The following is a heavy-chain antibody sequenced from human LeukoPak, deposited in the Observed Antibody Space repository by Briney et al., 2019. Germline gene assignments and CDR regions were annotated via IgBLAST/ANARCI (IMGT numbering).Heavy chain of an antibody. D-gene: IGHD3-10*01. J-gene: IGHJ4*02. CDR3: ARGLWFGDENYPYVDY. CDR1: GGSISSSIYY. V-gene: IGHV4-61*02. Sequence: SGTLSLTCSVSGGSISSSIYYWGWIRQPPGKGLEWIGRIYTSESTNYNPSLKSRATISVDTSSNQFSLKFSSVTAADTAVYYCARGLWFGDENYPYVDYWGQGILVTVSS. CDR2: IYTSEST.